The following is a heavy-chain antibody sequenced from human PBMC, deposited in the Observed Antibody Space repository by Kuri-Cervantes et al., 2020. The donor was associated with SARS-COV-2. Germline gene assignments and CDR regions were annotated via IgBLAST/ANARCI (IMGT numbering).Heavy chain of an antibody. CDR1: GFNFSDYY. J-gene: IGHJ4*02. CDR3: ARDWGIDY. Sequence: GASLRLSCAASGFNFSDYYITWIRQAPGKGLEWVGRIKSKTDGGTTDYAAPVKGRFTISRDDSKNTLYLQMNSLRAEDTAVYYCARDWGIDYRGQGTLVTVSS. V-gene: IGHV3-15*05. CDR2: IKSKTDGGTT. D-gene: IGHD3-16*01.